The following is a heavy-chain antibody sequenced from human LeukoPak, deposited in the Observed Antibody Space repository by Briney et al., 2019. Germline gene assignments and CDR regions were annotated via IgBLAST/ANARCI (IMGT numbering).Heavy chain of an antibody. J-gene: IGHJ4*02. D-gene: IGHD6-19*01. Sequence: PGGSLRLSCAASGFTFSSYGMHWVRQAPGKGLEWVAVISYDGSNKYYADSVKGRFTISRDNSKNTLYLQMNSLRAEDTAVYYCAKDAIAVAGTSGRNFDYWGQGTLVTVSS. CDR3: AKDAIAVAGTSGRNFDY. V-gene: IGHV3-30*18. CDR2: ISYDGSNK. CDR1: GFTFSSYG.